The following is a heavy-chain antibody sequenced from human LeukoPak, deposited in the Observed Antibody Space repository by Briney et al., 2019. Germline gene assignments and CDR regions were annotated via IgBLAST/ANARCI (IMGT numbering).Heavy chain of an antibody. Sequence: SVKVSCKASGGTFSSYAISWVRQAPGQGLEWMGGIIPIFGTANYAQKFQGRVTITTDESTSTAYMELSSLRSEDTAVYYCARDQAGPYDILTSPNYWGQGTLVTVSS. CDR2: IIPIFGTA. V-gene: IGHV1-69*05. D-gene: IGHD3-9*01. CDR1: GGTFSSYA. CDR3: ARDQAGPYDILTSPNY. J-gene: IGHJ4*02.